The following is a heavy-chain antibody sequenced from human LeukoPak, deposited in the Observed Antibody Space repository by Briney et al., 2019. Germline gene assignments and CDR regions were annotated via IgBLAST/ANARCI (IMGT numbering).Heavy chain of an antibody. CDR2: MNPNSGNT. V-gene: IGHV1-8*01. CDR3: ARELGYCSSTSCYEYYYYGMDV. J-gene: IGHJ6*02. Sequence: ASVKVSCKASGYTFTSYDINWVRQATGQGLEWMGWMNPNSGNTGYAQKFQGRVTMTRNTSISTAYMELSRLRSDDTAVYYCARELGYCSSTSCYEYYYYGMDVWGQGTTVTVSS. D-gene: IGHD2-2*01. CDR1: GYTFTSYD.